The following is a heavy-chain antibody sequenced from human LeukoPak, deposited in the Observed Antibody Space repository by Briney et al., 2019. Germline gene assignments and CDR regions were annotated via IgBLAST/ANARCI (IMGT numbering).Heavy chain of an antibody. Sequence: ASVKVSCKASGYTFTSYGISWVRQAPGQGLEWMGWISAYNGNTNYAQNLQGRVTMTTDTSTSTAYMELRSLRSDDTAVYYCARDERYYGAPLFDYWGQGTLVTVSS. CDR2: ISAYNGNT. D-gene: IGHD4/OR15-4a*01. V-gene: IGHV1-18*01. J-gene: IGHJ4*02. CDR1: GYTFTSYG. CDR3: ARDERYYGAPLFDY.